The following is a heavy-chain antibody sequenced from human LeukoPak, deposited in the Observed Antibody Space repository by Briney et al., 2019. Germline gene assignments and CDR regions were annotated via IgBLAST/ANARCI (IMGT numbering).Heavy chain of an antibody. D-gene: IGHD4-17*01. CDR2: IHSDGSST. Sequence: GGSLRLSCAASGFTFSSYRRHWVRQAPGKGLVWVSLIHSDGSSTSYADSVKGRFTISRDNAKNTLYLQMNSLRAEDTAMYYCARALYGDPHFDYWGQGTLVTVSS. CDR1: GFTFSSYR. CDR3: ARALYGDPHFDY. V-gene: IGHV3-74*01. J-gene: IGHJ4*02.